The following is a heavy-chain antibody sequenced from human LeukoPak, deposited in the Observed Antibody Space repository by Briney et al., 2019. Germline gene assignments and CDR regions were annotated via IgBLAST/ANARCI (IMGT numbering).Heavy chain of an antibody. V-gene: IGHV4-34*01. J-gene: IGHJ3*02. CDR1: GGSISSYY. Sequence: PSETLSLTCTVSGGSISSYYWSWIRQPPGKGLEWIGEINHSGSTNYNPSLKSRVTISVDTSKNQFSLKLSSVTAADTAVYYCARGNIVVVTAIVAFDIWGQGTMVTVSS. CDR3: ARGNIVVVTAIVAFDI. D-gene: IGHD2-21*02. CDR2: INHSGST.